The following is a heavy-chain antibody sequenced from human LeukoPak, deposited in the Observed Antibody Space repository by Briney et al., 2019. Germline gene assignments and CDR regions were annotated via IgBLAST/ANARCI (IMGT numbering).Heavy chain of an antibody. CDR3: AREVVAYFDY. CDR1: GFTFSTYT. V-gene: IGHV3-30*04. CDR2: ILFDGSKE. J-gene: IGHJ4*02. D-gene: IGHD2-15*01. Sequence: GGSLRLSCAASGFTFSTYTMHWVRQAPGKGLEWVANILFDGSKEFYAGSVKGRFTVSRDNPKNTLYLQMNSLRAEDTAVYYCAREVVAYFDYWGQGTLVTVSS.